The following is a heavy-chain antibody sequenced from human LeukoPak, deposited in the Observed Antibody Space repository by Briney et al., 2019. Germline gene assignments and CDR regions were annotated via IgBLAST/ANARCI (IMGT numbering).Heavy chain of an antibody. V-gene: IGHV3-23*01. Sequence: GGSLRLSCAASGLTFSSYALAWVRQAPGKGLEWVSAVSGSGGTTYYADSVKGHFTISRDNSKNTLYLQMNSLRAEDTAVYYCAKNFYGDYNFFFDYWGQGTLVTVSS. D-gene: IGHD4-17*01. J-gene: IGHJ4*02. CDR2: VSGSGGTT. CDR3: AKNFYGDYNFFFDY. CDR1: GLTFSSYA.